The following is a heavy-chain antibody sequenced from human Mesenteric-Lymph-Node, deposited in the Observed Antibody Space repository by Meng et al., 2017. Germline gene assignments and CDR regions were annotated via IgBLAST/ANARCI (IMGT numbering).Heavy chain of an antibody. D-gene: IGHD3-22*01. V-gene: IGHV4-30-4*08. CDR2: IYYSGST. CDR3: ARGYYDSSGYGYWYFDL. J-gene: IGHJ2*01. CDR1: GGSISSGGYY. Sequence: QVHRQGSGPGLGKPQQTLSLTCTVSGGSISSGGYYWSWIRQHPGKGLEWIGYIYYSGSTYYNPSLKSRVTISVDTSKNQFSLKLSSVTAADTAVYYCARGYYDSSGYGYWYFDLWGRGTLVTVSS.